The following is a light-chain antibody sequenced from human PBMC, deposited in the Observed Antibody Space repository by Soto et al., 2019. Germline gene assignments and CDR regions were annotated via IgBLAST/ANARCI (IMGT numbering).Light chain of an antibody. J-gene: IGKJ2*01. Sequence: EIVLTQSPDTLSLSPGERATVSCRASQSVSSSYLAWYQQKPGQAPRLLIYGASSRATGIPDRFSGSGSGTDFTLTISRLEPEDFAVYYCQQYGSSYTFGQGTKLEIK. CDR1: QSVSSSY. CDR3: QQYGSSYT. CDR2: GAS. V-gene: IGKV3-20*01.